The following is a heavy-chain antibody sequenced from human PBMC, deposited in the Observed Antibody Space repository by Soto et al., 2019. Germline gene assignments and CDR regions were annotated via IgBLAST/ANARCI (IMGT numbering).Heavy chain of an antibody. D-gene: IGHD3-16*02. J-gene: IGHJ3*02. Sequence: GGSLRLSCAASGFTFSSYAMSWVRQAPGKGLEWVSAISGSGGSTYYADSVKGRFTISRDNSKNTLYLQMNSLRAEDTAVYYCAKDSYIWGSYRPDAFDIWGQGTMVTVSS. V-gene: IGHV3-23*01. CDR2: ISGSGGST. CDR3: AKDSYIWGSYRPDAFDI. CDR1: GFTFSSYA.